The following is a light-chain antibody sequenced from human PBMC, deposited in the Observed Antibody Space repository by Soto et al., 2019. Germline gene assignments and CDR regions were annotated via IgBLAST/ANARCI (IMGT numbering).Light chain of an antibody. Sequence: EIVLTQSPDTLSLSPGERATLSCRASQSVGSSFLAWYQQKPGQAPRLLIYRTSTRATGIPDRFTGSGSGTDFTLTISRLEPEDFAVYYCQQYENSPLTFGGGTKVXIK. CDR2: RTS. CDR3: QQYENSPLT. CDR1: QSVGSSF. J-gene: IGKJ4*01. V-gene: IGKV3-20*01.